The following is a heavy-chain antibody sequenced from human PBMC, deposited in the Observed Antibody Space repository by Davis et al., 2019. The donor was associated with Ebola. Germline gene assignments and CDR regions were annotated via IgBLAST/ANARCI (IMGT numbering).Heavy chain of an antibody. Sequence: SETLSLTCTVSGGSISSYYWSWIRQPPGKGLEWIGYSCYSEGTFYNPSLRSRDSVSLDTSKNQFSLMVTSVTAADTAVYYCARHHARSRSLVPFDIWGQGTMVTVSS. J-gene: IGHJ3*02. D-gene: IGHD6-6*01. CDR1: GGSISSYY. CDR3: ARHHARSRSLVPFDI. V-gene: IGHV4-59*08. CDR2: SCYSEGT.